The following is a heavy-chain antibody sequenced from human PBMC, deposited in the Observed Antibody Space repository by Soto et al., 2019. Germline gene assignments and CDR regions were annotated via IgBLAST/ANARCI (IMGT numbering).Heavy chain of an antibody. J-gene: IGHJ4*02. Sequence: PGGSLRLSCAASGFTFSSYAMSWVRQAPGKGLEWVSGISGSGRSIYSADSVKGRFTISRDNSKNTLYLQMNSLRAEDTAVYYCAKEGIAAEFDYWGQGTLVTVSS. V-gene: IGHV3-23*01. CDR3: AKEGIAAEFDY. CDR1: GFTFSSYA. CDR2: ISGSGRSI. D-gene: IGHD6-13*01.